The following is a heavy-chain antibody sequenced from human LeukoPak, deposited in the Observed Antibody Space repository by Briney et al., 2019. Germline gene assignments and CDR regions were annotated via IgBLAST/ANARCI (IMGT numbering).Heavy chain of an antibody. D-gene: IGHD2-2*01. Sequence: GGSLRLSCAASGFTFSPYNLNWVRQAPGKGLEWVSHISSSGRTRYYAASVKGRFTISRDNAKNSLYLQINSLRAEDTAVYYCASPPDIVVIPAAVTDYYYMGVWGKGTTVTVSS. CDR2: ISSSGRTR. V-gene: IGHV3-48*04. J-gene: IGHJ6*03. CDR1: GFTFSPYN. CDR3: ASPPDIVVIPAAVTDYYYMGV.